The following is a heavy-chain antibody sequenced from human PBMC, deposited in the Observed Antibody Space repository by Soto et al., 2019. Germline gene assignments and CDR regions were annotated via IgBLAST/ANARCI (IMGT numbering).Heavy chain of an antibody. CDR2: ISNDGSRK. Sequence: QVQLVESGGGVVQPGRSLRLSCAASGFTFGNFGIHWVRQAPGKGLEWVADISNDGSRKYYEGSVQGRFTISRDNSRNTVYLQMDSLRAEDTAVYFCARGCSGGTNCFYFDFWGQGILVTVSS. V-gene: IGHV3-30*03. J-gene: IGHJ4*02. D-gene: IGHD6-13*01. CDR3: ARGCSGGTNCFYFDF. CDR1: GFTFGNFG.